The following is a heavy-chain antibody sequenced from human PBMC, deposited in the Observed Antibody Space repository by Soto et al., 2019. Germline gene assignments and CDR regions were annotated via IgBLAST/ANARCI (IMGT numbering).Heavy chain of an antibody. J-gene: IGHJ4*02. Sequence: PGGSLRLSCVASGFIFSKSWMSWVRQAPGKGPEWVANIKEDGRKTYYADSVKGRFIISRDNARTSVFLQMNTLRAEDTALYYCVRWGRTDTQYQYFDSWGQGTLVTVSS. CDR1: GFIFSKSW. V-gene: IGHV3-7*01. D-gene: IGHD2-2*01. CDR2: IKEDGRKT. CDR3: VRWGRTDTQYQYFDS.